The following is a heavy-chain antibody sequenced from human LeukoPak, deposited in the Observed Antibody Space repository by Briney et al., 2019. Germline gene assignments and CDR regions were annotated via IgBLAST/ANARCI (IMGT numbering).Heavy chain of an antibody. J-gene: IGHJ4*02. D-gene: IGHD3-9*01. V-gene: IGHV1-2*02. CDR1: GYTLTDYH. CDR2: INPNNGAT. CDR3: ARELRYFDWLGDYFDY. Sequence: GASVKVSCKASGYTLTDYHIHWVRQAPGQGLEWMGWINPNNGATNYPQKFQGRVTMTRDTSISTAYMELSRLRSDDTAVYYCARELRYFDWLGDYFDYWGQGTLVTVSS.